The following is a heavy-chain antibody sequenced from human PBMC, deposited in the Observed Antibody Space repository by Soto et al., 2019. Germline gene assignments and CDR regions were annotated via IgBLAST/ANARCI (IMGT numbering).Heavy chain of an antibody. Sequence: EVQLVESGGGLVQPGGSLRLSCAASGFTFSSYSMNWVRQAPGKGLEWVSYISSSSSTIYYADSVKGRFTISRDTAKNSLYLQMNSLRAEDTAVYYCARGGFTVTTFWGHGTLVTVST. CDR2: ISSSSSTI. CDR1: GFTFSSYS. J-gene: IGHJ4*01. V-gene: IGHV3-48*01. CDR3: ARGGFTVTTF. D-gene: IGHD4-4*01.